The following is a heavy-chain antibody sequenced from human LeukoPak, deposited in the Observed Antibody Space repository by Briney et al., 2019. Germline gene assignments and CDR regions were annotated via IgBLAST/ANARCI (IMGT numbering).Heavy chain of an antibody. D-gene: IGHD4-23*01. CDR1: GYSFSTYW. CDR3: ARDLQNYGGSLFDY. V-gene: IGHV5-51*01. J-gene: IGHJ4*02. Sequence: GESLKISCKASGYSFSTYWIGWVRQMPGKGLEWMGIIYPGDSDTRYSPSFQGQVTISADKSISTAYLQWSSLKASDTAMYYCARDLQNYGGSLFDYWGQGTLVTVSS. CDR2: IYPGDSDT.